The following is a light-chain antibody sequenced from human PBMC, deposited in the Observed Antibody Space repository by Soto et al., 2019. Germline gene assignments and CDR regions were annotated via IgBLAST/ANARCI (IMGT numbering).Light chain of an antibody. CDR2: EVS. V-gene: IGLV2-14*01. Sequence: QSVLTQPASVSGSPGQSITISCTGSSRDVGGYNYVSWYQQHPGKAPKLMIYEVSNRPSEVSNRFSGSKSGNTASLTISGLQAEDEADYYCSSYTSSSTYVFGSGTKVTVL. CDR3: SSYTSSSTYV. CDR1: SRDVGGYNY. J-gene: IGLJ1*01.